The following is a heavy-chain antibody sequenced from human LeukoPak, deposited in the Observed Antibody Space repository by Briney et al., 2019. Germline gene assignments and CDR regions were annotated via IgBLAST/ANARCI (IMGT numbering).Heavy chain of an antibody. CDR3: ARRVGIAVADDYYYYYMDV. CDR1: GFTFSSYS. Sequence: PGGSLRLSCAASGFTFSSYSMNWVRQAPGKGLEWVSSISSSSSYIYYADSVKGRFTISRDNAKNSLYLQMNSLKTEDTAVYYCARRVGIAVADDYYYYYMDVWGKGTTATVSS. D-gene: IGHD6-19*01. V-gene: IGHV3-21*04. CDR2: ISSSSSYI. J-gene: IGHJ6*03.